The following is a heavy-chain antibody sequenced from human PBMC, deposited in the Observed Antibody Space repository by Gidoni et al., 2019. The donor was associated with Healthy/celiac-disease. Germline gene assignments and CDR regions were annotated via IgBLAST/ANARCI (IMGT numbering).Heavy chain of an antibody. Sequence: QVQLVESGGGVVQPGRSLRLSCASSGFTFSSHDMHWIRQAPGKGLEWVAVISYDGSNKYYADSVKGRFTISRDNSKNTLYLHMNSLGAEDTAVYYCARGRAGFQHWGQGTLVTVSS. CDR1: GFTFSSHD. J-gene: IGHJ1*01. D-gene: IGHD6-25*01. V-gene: IGHV3-30-3*01. CDR3: ARGRAGFQH. CDR2: ISYDGSNK.